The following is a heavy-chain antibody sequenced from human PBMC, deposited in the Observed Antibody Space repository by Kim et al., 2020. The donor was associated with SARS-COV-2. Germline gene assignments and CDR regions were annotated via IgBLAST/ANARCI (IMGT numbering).Heavy chain of an antibody. D-gene: IGHD3-10*01. CDR1: EFTFSNYW. V-gene: IGHV3-74*01. J-gene: IGHJ6*02. CDR2: ISTDGRST. Sequence: GGSLRLSCVASEFTFSNYWMHWVRQAPGKGLVWVSRISTDGRSTSYADSVRGRFTISRDNAKNTIYLQMKSLRAEDTAVYYCVRDGFGDLVADYGMDVWGQGTTVTVSS. CDR3: VRDGFGDLVADYGMDV.